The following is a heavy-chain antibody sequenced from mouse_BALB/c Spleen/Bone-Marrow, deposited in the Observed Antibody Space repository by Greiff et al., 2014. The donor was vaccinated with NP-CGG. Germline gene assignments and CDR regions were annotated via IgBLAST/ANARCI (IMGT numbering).Heavy chain of an antibody. Sequence: EVKLVESGAELVRPGALVKLSCKASGFNIKDYYMHWVKQRPEQDLEWIGWIDPENGNTIYDSKFQGKASITADTSSNTAYLQPSSLTSEDTAVYYCARCNWDEYYAMDYWGQGTSVTVSS. J-gene: IGHJ4*01. V-gene: IGHV14-1*02. D-gene: IGHD4-1*01. CDR3: ARCNWDEYYAMDY. CDR1: GFNIKDYY. CDR2: IDPENGNT.